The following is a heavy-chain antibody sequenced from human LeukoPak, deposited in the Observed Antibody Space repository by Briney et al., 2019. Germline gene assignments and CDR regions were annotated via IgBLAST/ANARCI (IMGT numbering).Heavy chain of an antibody. CDR3: ATRKLGNDY. J-gene: IGHJ4*02. V-gene: IGHV4-59*01. D-gene: IGHD7-27*01. Sequence: SETLSLTCAVYGGSFSRYYWSWLPQSPGKGLEWIGYIYYTGSTSYNPSLKSRVTISADTSKNQFSLKLSSVTAADTAMYYCATRKLGNDYWGQGTLVTVSS. CDR2: IYYTGST. CDR1: GGSFSRYY.